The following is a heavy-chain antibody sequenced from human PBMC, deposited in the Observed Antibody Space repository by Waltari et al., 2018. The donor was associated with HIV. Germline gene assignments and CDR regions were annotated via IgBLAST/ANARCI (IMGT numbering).Heavy chain of an antibody. D-gene: IGHD3-10*01. CDR2: INHSGST. Sequence: QVQLQQWGAGLLKPSETLSLTCAVYGGSFSGYYWSWIRQPPGKGLEWIGEINHSGSTNYNPSLKSRVTISVDTSKNQFSLKLSSVTAADTAVYYCARLARFGELLYYFDYWGQGTLVTVSS. V-gene: IGHV4-34*01. CDR3: ARLARFGELLYYFDY. J-gene: IGHJ4*02. CDR1: GGSFSGYY.